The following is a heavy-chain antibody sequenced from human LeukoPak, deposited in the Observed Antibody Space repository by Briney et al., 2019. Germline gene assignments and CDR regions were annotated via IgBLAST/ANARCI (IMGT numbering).Heavy chain of an antibody. CDR3: ARGHSSSWLIFDY. D-gene: IGHD6-13*01. CDR2: IYTSGST. CDR1: GGSISSYY. Sequence: SETLSLTCTVSGGSISSYYWSWIQQPAGKGLEWIGRIYTSGSTNYNPSLKSRVTMSVDTSKNQFSLKLSSVTAADTAVYYCARGHSSSWLIFDYWGQGTLVTVSS. V-gene: IGHV4-4*07. J-gene: IGHJ4*02.